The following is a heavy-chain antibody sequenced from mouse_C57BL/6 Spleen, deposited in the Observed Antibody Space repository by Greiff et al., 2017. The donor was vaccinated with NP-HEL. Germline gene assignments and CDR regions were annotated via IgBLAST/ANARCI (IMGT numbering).Heavy chain of an antibody. Sequence: VKLMESGPGLVQPSQSLSITCTVSGFSLTSYGVHWVRQSPGKGLEWLGVIWSGGSTDYNAAFISRLSISKDNSKSQVFFKMNSLQTDDSAMYYCAGTGSWFAYWGQGTLVTVSA. D-gene: IGHD4-1*01. CDR1: GFSLTSYG. V-gene: IGHV2-2*01. CDR2: IWSGGST. J-gene: IGHJ3*01. CDR3: AGTGSWFAY.